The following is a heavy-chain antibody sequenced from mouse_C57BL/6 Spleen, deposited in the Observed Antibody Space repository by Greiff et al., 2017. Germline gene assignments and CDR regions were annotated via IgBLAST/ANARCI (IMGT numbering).Heavy chain of an antibody. V-gene: IGHV1-50*01. Sequence: QVQLQQPGAELVKPGASVKLSCKASGYTFTSYWMQWVKQRPGQGLEWIGEIDPSDSYTNYNQKFKGKATLTVDTASSTAYMQLSSLTSEDSAVYYCARHYSGSSPFYARDYWGQGTSVTVSS. D-gene: IGHD1-1*01. CDR1: GYTFTSYW. CDR2: IDPSDSYT. J-gene: IGHJ4*01. CDR3: ARHYSGSSPFYARDY.